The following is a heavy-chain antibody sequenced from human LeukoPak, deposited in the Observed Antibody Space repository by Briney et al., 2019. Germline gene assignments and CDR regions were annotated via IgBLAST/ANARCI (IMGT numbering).Heavy chain of an antibody. CDR1: GGSINSYY. Sequence: SETLSLTCTVSGGSINSYYWNWIRQPPGKGLEWIGYIYYTGTTNYNPSLKSRVTISVDTAKNQFSLKLTSVTAADTAVYYCARGRRDGYNLRNFDYWGQGTLLTVSS. V-gene: IGHV4-59*01. D-gene: IGHD5-24*01. J-gene: IGHJ4*02. CDR2: IYYTGTT. CDR3: ARGRRDGYNLRNFDY.